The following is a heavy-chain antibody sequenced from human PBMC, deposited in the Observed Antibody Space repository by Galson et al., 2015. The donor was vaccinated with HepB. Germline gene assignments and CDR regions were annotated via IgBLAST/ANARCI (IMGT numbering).Heavy chain of an antibody. J-gene: IGHJ6*02. CDR1: GFTFSGSA. CDR3: TRPNRGIAAAGTGYYYGMDV. D-gene: IGHD6-13*01. Sequence: SLRLSCAASGFTFSGSAMHWVRQASGKGLEWVGRIRSKANSYATAYAASVKGRFTISRDDSKNTAYLQMNSLKTEDTAVYYCTRPNRGIAAAGTGYYYGMDVWGQGTTVTVSS. V-gene: IGHV3-73*01. CDR2: IRSKANSYAT.